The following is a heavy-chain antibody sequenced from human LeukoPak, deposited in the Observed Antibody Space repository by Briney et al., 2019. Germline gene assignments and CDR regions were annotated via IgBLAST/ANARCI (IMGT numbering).Heavy chain of an antibody. V-gene: IGHV3-53*01. CDR2: FYNGGSI. CDR1: GFTVNTNH. Sequence: GGSLRLSCAASGFTVNTNHMHWVRQAPGKGLEWVSTFYNGGSIYYLDSVKGRFTISRDSFKNTLYLQMNSLRVEDTAFYYCATSVVGLSYDEYFQHWGQGTLVTVSS. J-gene: IGHJ1*01. D-gene: IGHD2-15*01. CDR3: ATSVVGLSYDEYFQH.